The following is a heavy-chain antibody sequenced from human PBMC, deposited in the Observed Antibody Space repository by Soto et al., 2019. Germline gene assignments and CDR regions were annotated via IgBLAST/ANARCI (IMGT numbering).Heavy chain of an antibody. CDR2: ISYDGSNK. V-gene: IGHV3-30-3*01. CDR1: GFTFSSYA. J-gene: IGHJ6*01. D-gene: IGHD2-15*01. Sequence: QVQLVESGGGVVQPGRSLRLSCAASGFTFSSYAMHWVRQAPGKGLEWVAVISYDGSNKYYADSVQGRFTISRDNSKNTLYLQMNSLRSEDTAVYYCARESIVVVVAATPVQYGMDVWGQGTTVTVSS. CDR3: ARESIVVVVAATPVQYGMDV.